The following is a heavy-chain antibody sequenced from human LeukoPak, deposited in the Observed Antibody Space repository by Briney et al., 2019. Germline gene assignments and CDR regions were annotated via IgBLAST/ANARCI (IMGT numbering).Heavy chain of an antibody. J-gene: IGHJ4*02. V-gene: IGHV3-33*01. Sequence: GGSLRLSCAASGFTFSNYGMHWVRQAPGKGLEWVAVIWCDGSNKYYADSVKGRFTISRDNSKNTLYGQMNSLRAEDTAVYYCARGYGSGSYPIDYWGQGTLVTVSS. CDR3: ARGYGSGSYPIDY. D-gene: IGHD3-10*01. CDR1: GFTFSNYG. CDR2: IWCDGSNK.